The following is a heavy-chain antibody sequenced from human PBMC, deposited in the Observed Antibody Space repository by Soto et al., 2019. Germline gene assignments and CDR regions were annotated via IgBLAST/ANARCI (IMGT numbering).Heavy chain of an antibody. Sequence: GGSLRLSCAASGFTFSSYSMSWVRQAPGKGLEWVSGFRTSGDGGTTYYADSVQGRFTISRDNSKNTLYLQMNSLRSEDTAVYYCARDPLSHGDHFYLDYWGQGALVTVSS. V-gene: IGHV3-23*01. CDR1: GFTFSSYS. CDR3: ARDPLSHGDHFYLDY. D-gene: IGHD4-17*01. J-gene: IGHJ4*02. CDR2: FRTSGDGGTT.